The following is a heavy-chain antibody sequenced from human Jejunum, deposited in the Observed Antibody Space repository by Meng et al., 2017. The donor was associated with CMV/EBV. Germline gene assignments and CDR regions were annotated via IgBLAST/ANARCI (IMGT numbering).Heavy chain of an antibody. D-gene: IGHD3-3*01. Sequence: RNTDYWGWSRQPPGKGPEWIGSMSQSGSTNYNPSLKSRVTISLDTSKNQFSLKLSSVTAADTAVYYCTRAYCDFWSGYPRYHGMDVWGQGTTVTVSS. CDR1: RNTDY. CDR3: TRAYCDFWSGYPRYHGMDV. CDR2: MSQSGST. J-gene: IGHJ6*02. V-gene: IGHV4-39*07.